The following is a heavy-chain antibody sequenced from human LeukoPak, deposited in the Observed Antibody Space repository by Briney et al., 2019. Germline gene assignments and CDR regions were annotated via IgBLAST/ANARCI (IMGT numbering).Heavy chain of an antibody. CDR3: ARDRVGIVWPRPFYFEF. V-gene: IGHV1-2*02. J-gene: IGHJ4*02. CDR2: ISPNTGAT. Sequence: ASVKVSCKPSGYAFTGYYIHWVRQAPGQRLEWLGWISPNTGATIFAHKFQDRVSMTRDTSIDTAYPELTSLTADDTALYYCARDRVGIVWPRPFYFEFWGQGTLVTVSS. D-gene: IGHD2-15*01. CDR1: GYAFTGYY.